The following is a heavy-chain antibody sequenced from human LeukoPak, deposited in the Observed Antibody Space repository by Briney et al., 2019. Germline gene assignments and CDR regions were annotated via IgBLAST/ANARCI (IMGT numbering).Heavy chain of an antibody. CDR1: GFTFSSYG. J-gene: IGHJ4*02. D-gene: IGHD3-22*01. V-gene: IGHV3-30*02. Sequence: SGGSLRLSRAASGFTFSSYGMHWVRQAPGKGLEWVAFIRYDGSNKYYADSVKGRFTISRDNSKNTLYLQMNSLRAEDTAVYYCAKVYYGADYYFDYWGQGTLVTVSS. CDR2: IRYDGSNK. CDR3: AKVYYGADYYFDY.